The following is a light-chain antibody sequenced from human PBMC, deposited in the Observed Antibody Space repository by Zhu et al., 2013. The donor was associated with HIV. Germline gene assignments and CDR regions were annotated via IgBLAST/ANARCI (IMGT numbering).Light chain of an antibody. CDR2: WAS. J-gene: IGKJ2*03. V-gene: IGKV4-1*01. CDR3: QQYYSIPYS. CDR1: QSVLYSVNKKNY. Sequence: DIIMTQSPDSLTVSLGDRAAINCTSSQSVLYSVNKKNYLAWYQHKAGQPPKLLVYWASTRELGVPERFTGSGSATDFTLIIDSLHSEDVALYYCQQYYSIPYSFGQGTKVEV.